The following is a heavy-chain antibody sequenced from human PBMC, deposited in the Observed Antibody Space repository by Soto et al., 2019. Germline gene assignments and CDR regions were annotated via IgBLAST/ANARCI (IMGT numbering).Heavy chain of an antibody. J-gene: IGHJ4*02. CDR3: ARDRYSSGWYDLDY. CDR2: IWYDGSNK. CDR1: GFTFSSYG. Sequence: QVPLVESGGGVVQPGRSLRLSCAASGFTFSSYGIHWVRQAPGKGLEWVAVIWYDGSNKYYADSVKGRFTISRDNSKNTLYLQMNSLRGEDTAVYYCARDRYSSGWYDLDYWGQGTLVTVSS. V-gene: IGHV3-33*01. D-gene: IGHD6-19*01.